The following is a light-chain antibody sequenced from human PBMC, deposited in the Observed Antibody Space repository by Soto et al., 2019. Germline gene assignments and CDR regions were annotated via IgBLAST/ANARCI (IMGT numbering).Light chain of an antibody. J-gene: IGKJ2*01. CDR3: QQYNNWPLYT. Sequence: IVLTQSPGTLSLSPGERATLSCRASQSVSSNLAWYQQKPGQAPRLLIYGASTRATGIPARFSGSGSGTEFTLTISSLQSEDFAVYYCQQYNNWPLYTFGQGTKLEIK. V-gene: IGKV3-15*01. CDR2: GAS. CDR1: QSVSSN.